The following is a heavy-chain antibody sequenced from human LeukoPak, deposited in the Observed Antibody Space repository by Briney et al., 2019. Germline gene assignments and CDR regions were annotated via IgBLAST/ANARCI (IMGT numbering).Heavy chain of an antibody. Sequence: GGSLRLSCAASGFTFSSYVMSWVRQAPGKGLEWVSAISGSGGSTYYADSVKDRFTISRDNSKNTLFLQMNSLRAEDTAVYYCAKSGHEVVVIPSYDYWGQGTLVTVSS. J-gene: IGHJ4*02. CDR1: GFTFSSYV. D-gene: IGHD3-22*01. V-gene: IGHV3-23*01. CDR2: ISGSGGST. CDR3: AKSGHEVVVIPSYDY.